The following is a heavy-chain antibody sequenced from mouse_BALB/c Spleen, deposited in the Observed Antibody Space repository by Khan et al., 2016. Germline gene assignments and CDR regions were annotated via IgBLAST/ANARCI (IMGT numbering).Heavy chain of an antibody. CDR3: VSWDY. V-gene: IGHV10S3*01. CDR2: IRTKSNKYAT. CDR1: GFTFNTNA. Sequence: EVQLVETGGGLVQPKGSLKLSCAASGFTFNTNAMNWVRQAPGKGLEWVARIRTKSNKYATYYADSVKDRITISRDDSQSMLYLQMNNLKTEDTAMYYCVSWDYWGQGTTLTVSS. J-gene: IGHJ2*01.